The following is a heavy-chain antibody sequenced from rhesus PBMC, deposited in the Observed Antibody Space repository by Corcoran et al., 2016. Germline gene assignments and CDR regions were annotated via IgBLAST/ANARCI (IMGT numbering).Heavy chain of an antibody. CDR3: ASGSGSYTYFDY. V-gene: IGHV4-169*02. J-gene: IGHJ4*01. CDR1: GGSISSSY. CDR2: IYGSGSST. Sequence: QLQLQESGPGLVKPSETLSVTCAVSGGSISSSYWSWIRQAPGKGLEWIGYIYGSGSSTNYNPSLKSRVTLSVDTSKTQLSLKLSSVTAADTAVYYCASGSGSYTYFDYWGQGVLVTVSS. D-gene: IGHD3-16*01.